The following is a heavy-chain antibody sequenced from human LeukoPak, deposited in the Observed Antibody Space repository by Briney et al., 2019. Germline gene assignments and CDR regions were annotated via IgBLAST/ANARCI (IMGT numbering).Heavy chain of an antibody. V-gene: IGHV1-46*01. CDR3: ARDHYDILTGYGSDY. D-gene: IGHD3-9*01. Sequence: ASVKVSCKASGYTFTAYSMHWVRQAPGQGLEWMGIINPSGGSTSYAQKFQGRVTMTRDTSTSTVYMELSSLRSEDTAVYYCARDHYDILTGYGSDYWGQGTLATVSS. CDR1: GYTFTAYS. CDR2: INPSGGST. J-gene: IGHJ4*02.